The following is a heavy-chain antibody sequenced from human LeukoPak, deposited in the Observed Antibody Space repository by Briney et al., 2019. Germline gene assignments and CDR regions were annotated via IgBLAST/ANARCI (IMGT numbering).Heavy chain of an antibody. J-gene: IGHJ4*02. V-gene: IGHV3-23*01. D-gene: IGHD3-22*01. CDR1: GFTSSSYA. CDR3: AKDGLPYYYDSSGYYLDY. CDR2: ISGSGGST. Sequence: PGGSLRLSCAASGFTSSSYAMSWVRQAPGKGLEWVSAISGSGGSTYYADSVKGRFTISRDNSKNTLYLQMNSLRAEDTAVYYCAKDGLPYYYDSSGYYLDYWGQGTLVTVSS.